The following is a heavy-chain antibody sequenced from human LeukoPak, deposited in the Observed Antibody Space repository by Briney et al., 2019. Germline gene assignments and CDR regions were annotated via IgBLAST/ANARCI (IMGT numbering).Heavy chain of an antibody. Sequence: PGGSLRLSCAASGFTFSSYWMSWVRQAPGKGLEWVSAISGSGSSTYYADAVKGRFTISRDNSRTTLYLQMNSLRADDTAIYYCAKDLLGYDRPFDCRGQGTLVTVSS. V-gene: IGHV3-23*01. CDR1: GFTFSSYW. CDR2: ISGSGSST. CDR3: AKDLLGYDRPFDC. D-gene: IGHD3-16*01. J-gene: IGHJ4*02.